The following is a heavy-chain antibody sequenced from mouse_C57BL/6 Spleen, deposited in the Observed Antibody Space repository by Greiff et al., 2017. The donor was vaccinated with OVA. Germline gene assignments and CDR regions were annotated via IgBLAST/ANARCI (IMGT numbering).Heavy chain of an antibody. CDR2: ISYDGSN. D-gene: IGHD1-1*01. CDR3: ARGGDYYGSSLTWYFDV. Sequence: EVQLQESGPGLVKPSQSLSLTCSVTGYSITSGYYWNWIRQFPGNKLEWMGYISYDGSNNYNPSLKNRISITRDTSKNQVFLKLNSVTTEDTATYYCARGGDYYGSSLTWYFDVWGTETTVTVSS. V-gene: IGHV3-6*01. CDR1: GYSITSGYY. J-gene: IGHJ1*03.